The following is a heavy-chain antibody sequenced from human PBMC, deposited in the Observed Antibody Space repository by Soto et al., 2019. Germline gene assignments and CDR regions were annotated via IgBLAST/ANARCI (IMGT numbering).Heavy chain of an antibody. V-gene: IGHV4-59*01. CDR1: GGSISSYY. Sequence: QVQLQESGPGLVKPSETLSLTCTVSGGSISSYYWSWIRQPPGKGLEWIGYIYYSGSTNYNPSLKSRVTISVDTSKNQFSLKLSSVTAADTAVYYCARDQAGFDPWGQGTLVTVSS. D-gene: IGHD6-25*01. J-gene: IGHJ5*02. CDR3: ARDQAGFDP. CDR2: IYYSGST.